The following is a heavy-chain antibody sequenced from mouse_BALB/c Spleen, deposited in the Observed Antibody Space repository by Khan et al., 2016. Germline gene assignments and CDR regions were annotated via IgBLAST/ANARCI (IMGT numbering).Heavy chain of an antibody. D-gene: IGHD1-1*01. CDR2: ISYDGIN. CDR3: ARVLLRYYAMDY. J-gene: IGHJ4*01. Sequence: EVQLQESGPGLVKPSQSLSLTCSVTGYSITSGYYWNWIRQFPGNKLEWMGYISYDGINNYNPSLKNRISITRDTSKNQFFLKLNSVTTEDTATXYWARVLLRYYAMDYWGQGTSVTVSS. V-gene: IGHV3-6*02. CDR1: GYSITSGYY.